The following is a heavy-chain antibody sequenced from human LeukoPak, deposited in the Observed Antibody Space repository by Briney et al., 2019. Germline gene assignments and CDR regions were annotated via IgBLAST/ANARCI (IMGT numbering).Heavy chain of an antibody. CDR3: ARPSYYYDRSGSVSGAFDI. V-gene: IGHV3-7*04. CDR2: IKQDGSEK. D-gene: IGHD3-22*01. J-gene: IGHJ3*02. Sequence: PGGSLRLSCAASGFTFTIYWMSWVRQAPGKGLEWLANIKQDGSEKYYVDSVKGRFTISRDNAKNSLYLQMNSLRAEDTAVYYCARPSYYYDRSGSVSGAFDIWGQGTMVTVSS. CDR1: GFTFTIYW.